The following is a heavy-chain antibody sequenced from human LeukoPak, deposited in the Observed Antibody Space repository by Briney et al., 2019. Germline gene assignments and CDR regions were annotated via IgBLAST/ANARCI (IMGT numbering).Heavy chain of an antibody. V-gene: IGHV3-23*01. CDR1: GFTFSSYG. CDR2: ISGSGGST. J-gene: IGHJ4*02. Sequence: GGTLRLSCAASGFTFSSYGMSWVRQAPGKGLEWVSAISGSGGSTYYADSVKGRFTISRDNSKNTLYLQMNSLRAEDTAVYYCARDLVGSHTSYSSGAWDYWGQGTLVTVSS. D-gene: IGHD3-9*01. CDR3: ARDLVGSHTSYSSGAWDY.